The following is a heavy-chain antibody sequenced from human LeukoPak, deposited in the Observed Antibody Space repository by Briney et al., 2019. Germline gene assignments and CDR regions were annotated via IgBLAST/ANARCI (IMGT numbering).Heavy chain of an antibody. Sequence: GASVKVSCKASGGTFSSYAISWVRQAPGQGLEWMGGIIPIFGTANYAQKFQGRVTITADESTSTAYMELSSLRSEDTAVYYCAKDYYDSSGYLDYWGQGTLVTVSS. V-gene: IGHV1-69*13. CDR3: AKDYYDSSGYLDY. CDR1: GGTFSSYA. CDR2: IIPIFGTA. D-gene: IGHD3-22*01. J-gene: IGHJ4*02.